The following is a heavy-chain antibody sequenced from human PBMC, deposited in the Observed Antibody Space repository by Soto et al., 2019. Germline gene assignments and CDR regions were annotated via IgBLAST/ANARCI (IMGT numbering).Heavy chain of an antibody. Sequence: EVPLVESGGGLVQPGGSLRLSCAASGFTFSSYAMHWVCQAPGKGLEYVSTINNNGGSTYYANSVKGRFTISRDNSKNTLYLQMGSLRAEDMAVYYCATTIAAAGGYYFNYWGQGTLVTVSS. CDR2: INNNGGST. J-gene: IGHJ4*02. CDR1: GFTFSSYA. D-gene: IGHD6-13*01. V-gene: IGHV3-64*01. CDR3: ATTIAAAGGYYFNY.